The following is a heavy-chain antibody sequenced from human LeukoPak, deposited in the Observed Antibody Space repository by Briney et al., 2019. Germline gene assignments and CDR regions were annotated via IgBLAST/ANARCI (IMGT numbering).Heavy chain of an antibody. CDR2: ITGSGPYM. CDR3: AKSRSGYALFDY. V-gene: IGHV3-23*01. J-gene: IGHJ4*02. D-gene: IGHD5-12*01. CDR1: GFTFSTFA. Sequence: GGSLRLSCAASGFTFSTFAMHWVRLSPGKGLEWVSSITGSGPYMLYADSVKGRFTISRDNSKNTLYLQMDSLRAEDTAVYYCAKSRSGYALFDYWGQGTLVTVSS.